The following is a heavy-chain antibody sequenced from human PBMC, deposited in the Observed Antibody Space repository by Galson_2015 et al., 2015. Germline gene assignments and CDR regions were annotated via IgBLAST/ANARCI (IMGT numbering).Heavy chain of an antibody. CDR3: VRDGWGGSSLNWFDP. V-gene: IGHV3-7*01. CDR2: IKQDGSKK. D-gene: IGHD3-3*01. CDR1: RFTFSNYW. J-gene: IGHJ5*02. Sequence: SLRLSCAASRFTFSNYWMSWVRQAPGKGLEWVANIKQDGSKKYYVDSVEGRFTISRDNAKNSLYLQMNSLRAEDTAVYYCVRDGWGGSSLNWFDPWGQGTLVTVAS.